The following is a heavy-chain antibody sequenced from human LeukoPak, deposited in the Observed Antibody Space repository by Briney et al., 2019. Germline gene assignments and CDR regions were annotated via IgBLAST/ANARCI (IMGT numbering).Heavy chain of an antibody. V-gene: IGHV1-18*01. J-gene: IGHJ4*02. CDR1: GYTFTIYG. D-gene: IGHD3-10*01. CDR3: ARPAGGGSGSYSYDY. Sequence: ASVTVSCKASGYTFTIYGISWVRQAPGQGVEGMGWISAYNGNTNYAQNLQGRDTMTTDTSTSTAQMELRSMRSDDAAVYCFARPAGGGSGSYSYDYWGQGNLVTVSS. CDR2: ISAYNGNT.